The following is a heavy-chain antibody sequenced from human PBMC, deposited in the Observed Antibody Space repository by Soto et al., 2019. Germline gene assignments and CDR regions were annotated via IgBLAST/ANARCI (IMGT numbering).Heavy chain of an antibody. CDR3: ARDRPSGDYRFYYYYYYMDV. J-gene: IGHJ6*03. V-gene: IGHV3-11*01. D-gene: IGHD4-17*01. CDR1: GFTFSDYY. Sequence: GGSLRLSCAASGFTFSDYYMSWIRQAPGKGLEWVSYISSSGSTIYYADSVKGRFTISRDNAKNSLYLQMNSLRAEDTAVYYCARDRPSGDYRFYYYYYYMDVWGKGTTVTVSS. CDR2: ISSSGSTI.